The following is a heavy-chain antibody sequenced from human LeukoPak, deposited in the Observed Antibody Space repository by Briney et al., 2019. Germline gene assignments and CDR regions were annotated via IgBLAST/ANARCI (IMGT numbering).Heavy chain of an antibody. D-gene: IGHD3-9*01. J-gene: IGHJ4*02. CDR1: GFSLSTSGVG. Sequence: SGPTLVNPTQTLTLTCTFSGFSLSTSGVGVGWIRQPPGKALEWLALIYWDDDKRYSPSLKSRLTITKDTSKNQVVLTMTNMDPVDTATYYCAHLNCTGYFDASGGPYYFDYWGQGTLVTVSS. CDR3: AHLNCTGYFDASGGPYYFDY. CDR2: IYWDDDK. V-gene: IGHV2-5*02.